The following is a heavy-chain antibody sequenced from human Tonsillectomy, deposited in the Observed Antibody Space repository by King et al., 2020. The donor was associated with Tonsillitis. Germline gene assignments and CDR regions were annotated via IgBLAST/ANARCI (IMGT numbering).Heavy chain of an antibody. J-gene: IGHJ3*02. Sequence: VQLVESGAEVKKPGSSVKVFCKASGGTFSSYGISWVRQAPGQGLEWMGRIIPILSMTNYAQKFQGRVTITADKSTSNAYMELSRLRSEDTAVYYCAGVIAVSGSESFDIWGQGTLVTVSS. D-gene: IGHD6-19*01. CDR1: GGTFSSYG. CDR3: AGVIAVSGSESFDI. V-gene: IGHV1-69*09. CDR2: IIPILSMT.